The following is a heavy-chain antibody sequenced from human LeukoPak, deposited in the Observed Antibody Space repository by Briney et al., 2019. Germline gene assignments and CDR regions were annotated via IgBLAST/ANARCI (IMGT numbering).Heavy chain of an antibody. J-gene: IGHJ4*02. CDR2: ISYDGSNK. Sequence: GGSLRLSCVASGFTFANYGMHWVRQAPGKGLEWVAVISYDGSNKYYADSVKGRFTISRDNSKNTLYLQMNSLRAEDTAAYYCAKDIPADYWGQGTLVTVSS. CDR1: GFTFANYG. V-gene: IGHV3-30*18. D-gene: IGHD2-21*01. CDR3: AKDIPADY.